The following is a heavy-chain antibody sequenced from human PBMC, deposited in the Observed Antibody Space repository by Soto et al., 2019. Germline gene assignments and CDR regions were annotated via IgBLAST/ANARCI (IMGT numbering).Heavy chain of an antibody. CDR3: ETTGDQMIWNKVYYFDY. V-gene: IGHV1-24*01. Sequence: ASVKVSCKVSGYTLTELSMHWVRQAPGKGLEWMGGFDPENGETIYAQKFQGRVTMTEDKSTDPAYMELSSLRTEDTAVYYCETTGDQMIWNKVYYFDYWGQGTMVTVSS. D-gene: IGHD2-2*01. CDR2: FDPENGET. J-gene: IGHJ4*02. CDR1: GYTLTELS.